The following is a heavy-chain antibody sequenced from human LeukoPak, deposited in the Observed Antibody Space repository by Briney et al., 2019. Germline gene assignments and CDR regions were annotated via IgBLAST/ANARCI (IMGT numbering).Heavy chain of an antibody. CDR2: ISWNSGSI. CDR1: GFTFDDYA. V-gene: IGHV3-9*01. CDR3: AKGALGAAAAGTFDY. J-gene: IGHJ4*02. D-gene: IGHD6-13*01. Sequence: GGSLRLSCAASGFTFDDYAMHWVRQAPGKGLEWVSGISWNSGSIVYADSVKGRFTISRDNAKNSLYLQMNSLRAEDTALYYCAKGALGAAAAGTFDYWGQGTLVTVSS.